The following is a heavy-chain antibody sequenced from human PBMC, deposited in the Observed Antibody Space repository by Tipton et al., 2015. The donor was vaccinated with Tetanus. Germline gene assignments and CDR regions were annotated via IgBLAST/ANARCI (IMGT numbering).Heavy chain of an antibody. D-gene: IGHD3/OR15-3a*01. J-gene: IGHJ6*02. V-gene: IGHV4-31*03. CDR1: GGSISSPSHY. CDR2: VYYSGTT. CDR3: ARDTDSTYAMDV. Sequence: TLSLTCTVSGGSISSPSHYWTWIRQRPGKGLEWIGYVYYSGTTYFDLSLQSRLTLSVDTSRNLFSLKLTSVTAADTGIYYCARDTDSTYAMDVWGQGTAVTVSS.